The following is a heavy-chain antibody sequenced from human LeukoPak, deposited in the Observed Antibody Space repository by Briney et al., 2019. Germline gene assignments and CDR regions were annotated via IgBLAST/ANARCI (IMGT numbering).Heavy chain of an antibody. CDR2: INSDGSST. CDR3: ARDSRRELRAFDY. Sequence: PGGSLRLSCAASGFTFSSHWMHWVRQAPGKGLVWVSRINSDGSSTSYADSVKGRFTIPRDNPKNTLYLQMNSLRAEGTAVYYCARDSRRELRAFDYWGQGTLVTVSS. CDR1: GFTFSSHW. V-gene: IGHV3-74*01. J-gene: IGHJ4*02. D-gene: IGHD1-7*01.